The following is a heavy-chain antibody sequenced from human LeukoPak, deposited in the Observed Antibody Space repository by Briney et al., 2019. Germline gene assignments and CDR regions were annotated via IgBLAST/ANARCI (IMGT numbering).Heavy chain of an antibody. V-gene: IGHV3-7*03. CDR1: GFTFSRNL. CDR3: AKDIVVVPAAIGAYYYYGMDV. D-gene: IGHD2-2*01. CDR2: IYQDGSEK. Sequence: GGSLRLSCAASGFTFSRNLMTWVRQAPGKGLEWVANIYQDGSEKYYVDSVRGRFTISRDNAKNTLYLQMNSLRAEDTAVYYCAKDIVVVPAAIGAYYYYGMDVWGQGTTVTVSS. J-gene: IGHJ6*02.